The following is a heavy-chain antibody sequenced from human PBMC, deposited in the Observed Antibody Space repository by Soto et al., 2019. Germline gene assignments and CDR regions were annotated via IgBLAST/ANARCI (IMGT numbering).Heavy chain of an antibody. CDR2: IDPGDSYT. V-gene: IGHV5-10-1*01. Sequence: PGASLKISCQGSGFSFTSSWINWVRQMPGKGLEWMGNIDPGDSYTRYSPSFQGHVTISVDKSISTAYLQWSDLKASDTAMYYCAWSATGTAPHYFDYWGQGTLVTVSS. CDR1: GFSFTSSW. J-gene: IGHJ4*01. CDR3: AWSATGTAPHYFDY. D-gene: IGHD6-13*01.